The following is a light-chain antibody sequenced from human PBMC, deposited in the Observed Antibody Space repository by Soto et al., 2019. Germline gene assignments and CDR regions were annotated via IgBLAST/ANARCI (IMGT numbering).Light chain of an antibody. Sequence: EIVMTQSPATLSVSPGEGATLSCRASQSISTKLAWYQQKPGQAPRLLIYDASTRATGIPVRFSGSGSGTEFTLTISSLQSEDFAVYYCQQRNNWPGTFGQGTKVDIK. CDR1: QSISTK. V-gene: IGKV3-15*01. CDR3: QQRNNWPGT. J-gene: IGKJ1*01. CDR2: DAS.